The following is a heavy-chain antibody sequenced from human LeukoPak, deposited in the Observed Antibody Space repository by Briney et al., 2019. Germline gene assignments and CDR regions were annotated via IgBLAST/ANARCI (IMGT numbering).Heavy chain of an antibody. CDR3: ATGKTSSWYFNWFDP. CDR1: GYTLTELS. Sequence: WASVKVSCTVSGYTLTELSMHWVRQAPGKGLEWMGGFDPEDGETIYAQKFQGRVTMTEDTSTDTAYMELSSLRSEDTAVYYCATGKTSSWYFNWFDPWGQGTLVTVSS. J-gene: IGHJ5*02. V-gene: IGHV1-24*01. CDR2: FDPEDGET. D-gene: IGHD6-13*01.